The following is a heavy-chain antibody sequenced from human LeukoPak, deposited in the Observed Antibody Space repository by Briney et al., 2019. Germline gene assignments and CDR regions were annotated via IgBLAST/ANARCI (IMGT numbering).Heavy chain of an antibody. CDR2: INPMSGET. V-gene: IGHV1-8*01. Sequence: ASVKVSCKASRDTFTSYDIIWVRQATGQGLEWMGWINPMSGETGYAQECQGRVTLTRSTSTSTVYMELSSLRSDDTAIYYCARGGSGRWITAWGQGTLVTVSS. J-gene: IGHJ5*02. CDR3: ARGGSGRWITA. D-gene: IGHD3-10*01. CDR1: RDTFTSYD.